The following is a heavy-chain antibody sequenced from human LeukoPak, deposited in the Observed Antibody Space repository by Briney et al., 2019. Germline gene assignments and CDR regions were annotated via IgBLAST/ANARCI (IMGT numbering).Heavy chain of an antibody. V-gene: IGHV3-30*12. CDR2: IQYDENDK. Sequence: GGSLRLSCAASGFTFSSYGMHWVRQAPGKGLEWVAFIQYDENDKYYADSVKGRFTISRDNAKNSLYLQMNSLRAEDTAVYYCARRMDTYDSSGAYYGMDVWGQGTTVTVSS. D-gene: IGHD3-22*01. CDR1: GFTFSSYG. J-gene: IGHJ6*02. CDR3: ARRMDTYDSSGAYYGMDV.